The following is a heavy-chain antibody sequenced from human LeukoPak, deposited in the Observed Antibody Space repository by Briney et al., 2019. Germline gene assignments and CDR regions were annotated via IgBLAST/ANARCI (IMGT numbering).Heavy chain of an antibody. Sequence: PSETLSLTCTVSGGSISITNYYWGWIRQPPGKGLEWVGSIYYDGSTYYNPSLKSRVTISVDTSKNQFSLKLSSVTAADTAVYYCARGSVIVDIVATISGGYYFDYWGQGTLVTVSS. J-gene: IGHJ4*02. CDR1: GGSISITNYY. CDR3: ARGSVIVDIVATISGGYYFDY. V-gene: IGHV4-39*07. CDR2: IYYDGST. D-gene: IGHD5-12*01.